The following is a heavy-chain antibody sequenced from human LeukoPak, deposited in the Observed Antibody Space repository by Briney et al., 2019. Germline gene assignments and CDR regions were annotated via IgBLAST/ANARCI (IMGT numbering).Heavy chain of an antibody. D-gene: IGHD3-10*01. Sequence: SETLSLTCTVSSGSISRDYWSWIRQPPGKGLEWIGYIYYSGSTNYNPSLKSRVTISVDTSKNQFSLKLSSVTAADTAIYYCARVQYYYGSGSYYFDYWGQGTLVTVSP. CDR3: ARVQYYYGSGSYYFDY. V-gene: IGHV4-59*01. CDR2: IYYSGST. J-gene: IGHJ4*02. CDR1: SGSISRDY.